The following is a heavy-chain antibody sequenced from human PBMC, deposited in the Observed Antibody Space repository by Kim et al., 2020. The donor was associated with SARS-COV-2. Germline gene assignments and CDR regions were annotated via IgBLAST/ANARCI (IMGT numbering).Heavy chain of an antibody. J-gene: IGHJ6*02. V-gene: IGHV3-30*03. CDR2: ISYDGSNK. Sequence: GGSLRLSCAASGFTFSSYGMHWVRQAPGKGLEWVAVISYDGSNKYYADSVKGRFTISRDNSKNTLYLQMNSLRAEDTAVYYCAGHSSGWYSYGMDVWGQGTTVTVSS. D-gene: IGHD6-19*01. CDR1: GFTFSSYG. CDR3: AGHSSGWYSYGMDV.